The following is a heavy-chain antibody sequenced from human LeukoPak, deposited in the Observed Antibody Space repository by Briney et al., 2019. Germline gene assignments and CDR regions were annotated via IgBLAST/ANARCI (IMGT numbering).Heavy chain of an antibody. V-gene: IGHV1-18*03. CDR2: ISAYNGNT. D-gene: IGHD1-7*01. Sequence: ASVKVSCKASGYTFTSYGISWVRQAPGQGLEWMGWISAYNGNTNYAQKLQGRVTMTTDTSTSTAYMELRSLRSDDMAVYYCARAHNWNSYRYYYYMDVWGKGTTVTVSS. CDR1: GYTFTSYG. J-gene: IGHJ6*03. CDR3: ARAHNWNSYRYYYYMDV.